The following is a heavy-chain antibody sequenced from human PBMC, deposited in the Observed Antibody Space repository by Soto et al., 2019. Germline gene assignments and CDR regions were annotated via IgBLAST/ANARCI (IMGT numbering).Heavy chain of an antibody. Sequence: PSLTRTVSGGSISSYYWSWIRQPPGKGLEWIGYIYYSGSTNYNPSLKSRVTISVDTSKNQFSLKLSSVTAADTAVYYCVRNLHQQQFDYWGQGTLVTVSS. D-gene: IGHD6-13*01. CDR2: IYYSGST. J-gene: IGHJ4*02. V-gene: IGHV4-59*01. CDR1: GGSISSYY. CDR3: VRNLHQQQFDY.